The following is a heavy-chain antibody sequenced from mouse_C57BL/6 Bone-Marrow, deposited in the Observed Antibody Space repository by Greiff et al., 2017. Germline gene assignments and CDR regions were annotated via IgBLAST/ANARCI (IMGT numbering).Heavy chain of an antibody. CDR3: ARYYGSTLFDY. V-gene: IGHV1-63*01. CDR1: GYTFTNYW. Sequence: QVQLKQSGAELVRPGTSVKMSCKASGYTFTNYWIGWAKQRPGHGLEWIGDIYPGGGYTNYNEKSKGKATLTADKSSSTAYMQFSSLTSEDSAIYYCARYYGSTLFDYWGQGTTLTVSS. D-gene: IGHD1-1*01. J-gene: IGHJ2*01. CDR2: IYPGGGYT.